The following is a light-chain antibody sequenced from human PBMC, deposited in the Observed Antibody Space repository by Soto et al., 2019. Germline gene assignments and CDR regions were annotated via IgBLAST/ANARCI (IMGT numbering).Light chain of an antibody. V-gene: IGKV1-27*01. CDR3: QNYNSAPLT. Sequence: DIQMTQSPSSLSASVGDTVTITCRASQGISTSLAWFQQKPGRVPQFLIYAASTLQPGVPPRFSGSGSGTEFTLTISSLQPEDVATYYCQNYNSAPLTFGPGTRVEIK. J-gene: IGKJ3*01. CDR2: AAS. CDR1: QGISTS.